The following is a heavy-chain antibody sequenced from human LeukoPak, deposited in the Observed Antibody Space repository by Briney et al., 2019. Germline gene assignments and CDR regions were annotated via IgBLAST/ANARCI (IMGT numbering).Heavy chain of an antibody. D-gene: IGHD5-18*01. CDR1: AGSISTYY. CDR2: IYNSGST. Sequence: HSETLSHTCTVPAGSISTYYWSWIPKPPGKGMESIGSIYNSGSTNYNPSLKSRVTISVDTSKNKFSLKLSSVTAADTAVYYCARGGYSYGYDDDLDYWGQGTLVNVSS. J-gene: IGHJ4*02. CDR3: ARGGYSYGYDDDLDY. V-gene: IGHV4-59*01.